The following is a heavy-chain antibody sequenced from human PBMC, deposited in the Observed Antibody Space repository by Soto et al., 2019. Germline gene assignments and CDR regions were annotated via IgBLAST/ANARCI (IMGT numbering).Heavy chain of an antibody. J-gene: IGHJ6*03. CDR2: ISGYNGNT. Sequence: APVQGAWQAAGLPLTSYGSSWGRQAPGQGLEWMGWISGYNGNTNYAKKLQGRVTMTTDTSTSTAYMELRSLRSDDTAVYYCARGNTVTTTPTYYYMDFWGKGTTVTVSS. V-gene: IGHV1-18*01. CDR1: GLPLTSYG. D-gene: IGHD4-4*01. CDR3: ARGNTVTTTPTYYYMDF.